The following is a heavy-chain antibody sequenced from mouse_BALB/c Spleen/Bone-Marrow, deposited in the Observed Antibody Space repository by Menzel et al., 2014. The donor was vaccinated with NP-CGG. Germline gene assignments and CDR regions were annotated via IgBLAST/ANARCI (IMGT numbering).Heavy chain of an antibody. V-gene: IGHV1S29*02. J-gene: IGHJ3*01. CDR1: GYTFTDYN. CDR2: MYPYNGGT. Sequence: VQLKESGPELVKPGASVKISCKASGYTFTDYNIHWVKQSHGKSLEWIGYMYPYNGGTAYNQKFKSKATLTVDNSSSTAYMELRSLTSEDSAVYYCARGRAHYVNYGFAYWGQGTLVTVSA. CDR3: ARGRAHYVNYGFAY. D-gene: IGHD2-1*01.